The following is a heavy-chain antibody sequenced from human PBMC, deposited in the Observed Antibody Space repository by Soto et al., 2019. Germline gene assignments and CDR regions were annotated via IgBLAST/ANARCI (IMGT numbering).Heavy chain of an antibody. D-gene: IGHD2-2*01. V-gene: IGHV5-51*01. CDR1: GYSFISYW. CDR2: IYPGDSDT. J-gene: IGHJ4*02. CDR3: ARQEDIVVVPAAGSFDY. Sequence: GESLKISCKGSGYSFISYWIGWVRQMPGKGPEWMGIIYPGDSDTRYSPSFQGQVTISADKSISTAYLQWSSLKASDTAMYYCARQEDIVVVPAAGSFDYWGQGTLVTVS.